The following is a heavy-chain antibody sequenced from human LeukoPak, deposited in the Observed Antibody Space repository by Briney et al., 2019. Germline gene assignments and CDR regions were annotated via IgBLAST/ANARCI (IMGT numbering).Heavy chain of an antibody. CDR1: GGSFSGYY. Sequence: PSETLSLTCAVYGGSFSGYYWSWIRQPPGKGLEWIGEINHSGSTNYNPSLKSRVTISVDTSKNQFSLKLSSATAADTAVYYCARAGDGGPIDYWGQGTLVTVSS. D-gene: IGHD3-16*01. CDR3: ARAGDGGPIDY. V-gene: IGHV4-34*01. J-gene: IGHJ4*02. CDR2: INHSGST.